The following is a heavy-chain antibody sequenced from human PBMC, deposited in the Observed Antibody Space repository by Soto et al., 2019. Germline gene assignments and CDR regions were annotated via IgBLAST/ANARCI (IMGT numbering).Heavy chain of an antibody. CDR1: GFSFSSYA. D-gene: IGHD3-3*01. V-gene: IGHV3-23*01. CDR2: ISGSGGST. J-gene: IGHJ4*02. Sequence: PXECLRLYCAASGFSFSSYAMSWVRQAPGKGLEWVSAISGSGGSTYYADSVKGRFTIARDNSKNTLYLQMNSLRAEDTAVYYCAKDAYYDFWSGHFDYWGQGTLVTVSS. CDR3: AKDAYYDFWSGHFDY.